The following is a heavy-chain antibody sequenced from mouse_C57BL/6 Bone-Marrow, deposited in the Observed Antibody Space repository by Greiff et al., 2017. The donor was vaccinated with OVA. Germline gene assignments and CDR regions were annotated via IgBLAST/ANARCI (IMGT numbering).Heavy chain of an antibody. D-gene: IGHD2-5*01. V-gene: IGHV1-15*01. CDR2: IDPETGGN. CDR3: TIGYSNYYAMDY. Sequence: QVQLQQSGAELVRPGASVTLSCKASGYTFTDYEMHWVKQTPVHGLEWIGAIDPETGGNAYNQKLPGQAMLTADTSSSTAYMELRSLTSEDSAVYYVTIGYSNYYAMDYWGQGTSVTVSS. CDR1: GYTFTDYE. J-gene: IGHJ4*01.